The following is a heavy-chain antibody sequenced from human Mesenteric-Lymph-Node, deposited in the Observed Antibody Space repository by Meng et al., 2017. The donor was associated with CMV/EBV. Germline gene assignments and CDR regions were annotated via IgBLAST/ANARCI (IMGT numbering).Heavy chain of an antibody. CDR2: VNPHNGGT. D-gene: IGHD6-19*01. Sequence: ASVKVSCKFSGHTFSAYYFHWVRQAPGQGLEWMGWVNPHNGGTDYAQKFQGRVTMTSDTSITTAHMDLSGLRSDDTALYYCARDRGGAYSSGWEAIDYWGQGTLVTVSS. CDR1: GHTFSAYY. CDR3: ARDRGGAYSSGWEAIDY. J-gene: IGHJ4*02. V-gene: IGHV1-2*02.